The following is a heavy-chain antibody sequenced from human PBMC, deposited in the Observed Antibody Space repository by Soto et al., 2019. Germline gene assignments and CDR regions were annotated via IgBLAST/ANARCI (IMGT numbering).Heavy chain of an antibody. CDR2: ISWNSGSI. CDR3: AKGIDIPSDDYGIYYFDN. V-gene: IGHV3-9*01. J-gene: IGHJ4*02. D-gene: IGHD4-17*01. Sequence: DVQLVESGGGLVQPGRSLRLSCAASGFTFDDYAMHWVRQAPGKGLEWVSGISWNSGSIGYAASVKGRFTIYRDNAKKSIYLQMNSLRAENTALYYCAKGIDIPSDDYGIYYFDNWGQGTLVTVSS. CDR1: GFTFDDYA.